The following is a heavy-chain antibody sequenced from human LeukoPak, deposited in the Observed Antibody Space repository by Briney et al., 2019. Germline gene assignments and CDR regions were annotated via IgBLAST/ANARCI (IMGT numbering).Heavy chain of an antibody. D-gene: IGHD2-2*02. Sequence: SETLSLTCTVSGGSISSSSYYWGWIRQPPGKGLEWIGSIYYSGSTYYNASLKSRVTISVDTSKNQFSLKLSSVTAADTAVCYCASCGKKIPNNWFDPWGQGTLVTVSS. CDR1: GGSISSSSYY. V-gene: IGHV4-39*07. CDR3: ASCGKKIPNNWFDP. J-gene: IGHJ5*02. CDR2: IYYSGST.